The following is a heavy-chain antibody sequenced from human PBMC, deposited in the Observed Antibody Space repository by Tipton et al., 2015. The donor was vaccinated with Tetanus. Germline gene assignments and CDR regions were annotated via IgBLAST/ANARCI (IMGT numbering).Heavy chain of an antibody. CDR2: ISYDGSHK. J-gene: IGHJ6*02. V-gene: IGHV3-33*05. CDR1: GFTFSNYK. CDR3: ARVGISQNAYSYVYHGLDV. D-gene: IGHD5-18*01. Sequence: SLRLSCAVSGFTFSNYKMNWVRQAPGRGLEWVAVISYDGSHKYYADSVKGRFTVSRDNSKNTLYLEINSLRAEDTAVYYCARVGISQNAYSYVYHGLDVWGQGTTVTVSS.